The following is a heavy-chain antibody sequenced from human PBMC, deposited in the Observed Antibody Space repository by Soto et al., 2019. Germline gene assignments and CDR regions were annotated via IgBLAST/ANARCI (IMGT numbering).Heavy chain of an antibody. CDR1: GYTFTIYD. CDR3: ARVYQPVDYDFWSGYYYYYGMDV. Sequence: ASVKVSCKASGYTFTIYDINCVLQSTLRWREWMGCMNPNSGNTGYAQKFQGRVTMTRNTSISTAYMELSSLRSEDTAVYYCARVYQPVDYDFWSGYYYYYGMDVWGQGTTVTVSS. D-gene: IGHD3-3*01. V-gene: IGHV1-8*01. J-gene: IGHJ6*02. CDR2: MNPNSGNT.